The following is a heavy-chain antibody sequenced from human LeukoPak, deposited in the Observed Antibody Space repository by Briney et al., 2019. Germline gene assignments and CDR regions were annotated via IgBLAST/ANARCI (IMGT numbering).Heavy chain of an antibody. Sequence: GGSLRLSCAASGFTFSSSAMSWVRQVPGKGLEWVSGISASGGSTSYADSVRGRFTISRDNSKNTLYLQMFSLRAEDTAVYFCASAEGDSWGQGTLVTVSS. CDR2: ISASGGST. CDR1: GFTFSSSA. V-gene: IGHV3-23*01. J-gene: IGHJ5*01. CDR3: ASAEGDS.